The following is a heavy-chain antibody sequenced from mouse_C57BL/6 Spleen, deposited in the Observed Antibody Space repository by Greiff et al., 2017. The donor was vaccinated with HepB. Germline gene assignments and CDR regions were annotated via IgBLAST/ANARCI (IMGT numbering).Heavy chain of an antibody. CDR1: GFSLSTSGMG. CDR2: IYWDDDK. V-gene: IGHV8-12*01. J-gene: IGHJ4*01. Sequence: QVQLKESGPGILQSSQTLSLTCSFSGFSLSTSGMGVIWIRQPSGKGLEWLAHIYWDDDKRYNPSLKGRLTISKETSRNQVFRKVNSVDTADTATYYCARREGMDYWGQGTSVTVSS. CDR3: ARREGMDY.